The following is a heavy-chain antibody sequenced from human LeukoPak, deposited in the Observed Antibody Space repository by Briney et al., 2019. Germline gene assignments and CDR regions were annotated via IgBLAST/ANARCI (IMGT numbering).Heavy chain of an antibody. V-gene: IGHV3-7*03. J-gene: IGHJ4*02. CDR1: GFNFRAYW. CDR3: AREREPVTTEFDY. Sequence: GGSLRLSCTTSGFNFRAYWMGWVRQAPGKGLERVAFIRYDGSNKYYADSVKGRFTISRDNAKNSLYLQMNSLRAEDTAVYYCAREREPVTTEFDYWGQGTLVTVSS. D-gene: IGHD4-17*01. CDR2: IRYDGSNK.